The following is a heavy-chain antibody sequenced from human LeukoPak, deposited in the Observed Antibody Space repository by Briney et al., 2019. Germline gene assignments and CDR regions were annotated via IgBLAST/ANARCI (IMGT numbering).Heavy chain of an antibody. CDR1: GFTFSSYG. CDR3: AKDSRRNYYDSSGYCDY. CDR2: ISYDGSNK. J-gene: IGHJ4*02. Sequence: PGGSLRLSCAASGFTFSSYGMHWVRQAPGKGLEWVAVISYDGSNKSYADSVKGRFTISRDNSKNTLYLQMNSLRAEDTAVYYCAKDSRRNYYDSSGYCDYWGQGTLVTVSS. D-gene: IGHD3-22*01. V-gene: IGHV3-30*18.